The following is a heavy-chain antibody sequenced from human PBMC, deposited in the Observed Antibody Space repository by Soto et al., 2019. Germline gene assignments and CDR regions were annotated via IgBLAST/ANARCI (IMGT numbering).Heavy chain of an antibody. CDR2: INAGNGNT. CDR3: ARGSWLWFGELSGY. CDR1: GYTFTSYA. J-gene: IGHJ4*02. Sequence: ASVKVSFTASGYTFTSYAMHWVRQAPGQRLEWMGWINAGNGNTKYSQKFQGRVTITRDTSASTAYMELSSLRSEDTAVYYCARGSWLWFGELSGYWGQGTLVTVSS. V-gene: IGHV1-3*01. D-gene: IGHD3-10*01.